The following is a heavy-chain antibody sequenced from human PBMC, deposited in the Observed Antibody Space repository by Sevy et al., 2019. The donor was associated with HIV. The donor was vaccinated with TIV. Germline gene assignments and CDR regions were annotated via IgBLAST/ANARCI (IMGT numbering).Heavy chain of an antibody. CDR2: IYTRGST. D-gene: IGHD2-15*01. J-gene: IGHJ3*02. Sequence: SESLSLTCTVSGGSISSYYWSWIRQPAGKGLEWIGRIYTRGSTNYNPSLKSRVTMPVDTSKNQYSLKLSSVTAGDTAVYYSAREGQDCSCGSCYPEDAFDIWGQGTMVTVSS. V-gene: IGHV4-4*07. CDR3: AREGQDCSCGSCYPEDAFDI. CDR1: GGSISSYY.